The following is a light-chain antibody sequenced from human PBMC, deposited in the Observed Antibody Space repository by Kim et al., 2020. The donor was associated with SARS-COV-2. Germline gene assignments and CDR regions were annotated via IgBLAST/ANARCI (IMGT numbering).Light chain of an antibody. V-gene: IGLV3-1*01. CDR1: KLGDKY. J-gene: IGLJ3*02. CDR2: QDS. Sequence: SYELTQPPSVSVSPGQTASITCSGEKLGDKYACWYQQKPGQSPVLDIYQDSKRPSGIPERFSGSNSGNTATLTISGTQAMDEADYYCQAWDSSTEVFGGGTQLTVL. CDR3: QAWDSSTEV.